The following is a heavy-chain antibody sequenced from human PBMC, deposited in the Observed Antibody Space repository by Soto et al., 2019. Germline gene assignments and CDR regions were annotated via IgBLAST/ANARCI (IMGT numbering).Heavy chain of an antibody. CDR2: INSDGSST. CDR3: ARASIPAGYSSSWCSPDRLRFDY. CDR1: GFTFSSYW. V-gene: IGHV3-74*01. D-gene: IGHD6-13*01. J-gene: IGHJ4*02. Sequence: GGSLRLSCAASGFTFSSYWMHWVRQAPGKGLVWVSRINSDGSSTSYADSVKGRFTISRDNAKNTLYLQMNSLRAEDTAVYSCARASIPAGYSSSWCSPDRLRFDYWVQGT.